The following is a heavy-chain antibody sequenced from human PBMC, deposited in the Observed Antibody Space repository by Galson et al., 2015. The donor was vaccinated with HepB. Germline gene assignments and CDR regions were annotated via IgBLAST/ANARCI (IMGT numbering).Heavy chain of an antibody. D-gene: IGHD6-19*01. CDR2: IWYDGSNK. CDR1: GFTFSSYG. J-gene: IGHJ2*01. Sequence: SLRLSCAASGFTFSSYGMHWVRQAPGKGLEWVAVIWYDGSNKYYADSVKGRFTISRDNSKNTLYLQMNSLRAEDTAVYYCARGPVAGNVYWYFDLWGRGTLVTVSS. CDR3: ARGPVAGNVYWYFDL. V-gene: IGHV3-33*01.